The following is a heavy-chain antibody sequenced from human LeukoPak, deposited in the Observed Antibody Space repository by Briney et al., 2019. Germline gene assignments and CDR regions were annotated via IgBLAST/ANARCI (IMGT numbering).Heavy chain of an antibody. CDR3: ARGESGWSSFDY. V-gene: IGHV4-34*01. CDR2: INHSGST. CDR1: GGSISSYY. J-gene: IGHJ4*02. Sequence: SETLSLTCTVSGGSISSYYWSWIRQPPGKGLEWIGEINHSGSTNYNPSLKSRVTISVDTSKNQFSLKLSSVTAADTAVYYCARGESGWSSFDYWGQGTLVTVSS. D-gene: IGHD6-19*01.